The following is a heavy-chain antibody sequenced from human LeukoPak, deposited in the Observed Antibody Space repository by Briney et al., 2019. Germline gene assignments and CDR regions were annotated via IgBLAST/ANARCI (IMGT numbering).Heavy chain of an antibody. D-gene: IGHD1-7*01. CDR2: INTYNGHT. Sequence: ASVKVSCKASGYSFISYGFSWVRQAPGQGLEWMGWINTYNGHTNYTQTPQGRVTMTTDTSTSTAYMELRNLRPDDTAVYFCARDPRISGTTAYYFDYWGQGTLVTVSS. CDR1: GYSFISYG. CDR3: ARDPRISGTTAYYFDY. V-gene: IGHV1-18*01. J-gene: IGHJ4*02.